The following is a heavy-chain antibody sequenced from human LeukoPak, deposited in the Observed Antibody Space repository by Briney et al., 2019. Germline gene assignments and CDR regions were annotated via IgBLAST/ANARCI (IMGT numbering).Heavy chain of an antibody. V-gene: IGHV1-69*01. J-gene: IGHJ4*02. D-gene: IGHD2-15*01. CDR3: ARATQGYCSGGSCYHNPYYFDY. CDR1: GGTFSSYA. CDR2: IIPIFGTA. Sequence: SVTVSCKASGGTFSSYAISWVRQAPGQGLEWMGGIIPIFGTANYAQKFQGRVTITADESTSTAYMELSSLRSEDTAVYYCARATQGYCSGGSCYHNPYYFDYWGQGTLVTVSS.